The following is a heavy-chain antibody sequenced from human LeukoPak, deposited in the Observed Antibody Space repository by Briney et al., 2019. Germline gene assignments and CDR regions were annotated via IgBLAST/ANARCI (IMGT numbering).Heavy chain of an antibody. J-gene: IGHJ4*02. V-gene: IGHV3-74*01. CDR3: VRGSSGWYGIDY. D-gene: IGHD6-19*01. CDR1: GFTSSNYW. CDR2: INIDGTSA. Sequence: GGSLRLSCAASGFTSSNYWMHWVRQVPGKGLVCVSRINIDGTSASYADSVKGRFTISRDNAKNALYLQMNSLRAEDTAVYYCVRGSSGWYGIDYWGQGALVNVSS.